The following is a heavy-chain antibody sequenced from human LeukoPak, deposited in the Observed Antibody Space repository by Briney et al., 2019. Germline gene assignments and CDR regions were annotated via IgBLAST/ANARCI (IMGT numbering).Heavy chain of an antibody. D-gene: IGHD6-13*01. CDR1: GFTFSSYW. V-gene: IGHV3-7*01. CDR3: ARDGTAAGLYFDL. J-gene: IGHJ4*01. Sequence: GGSLRLSCAVSGFTFSSYWMSWVRQAPGKGLEWVASIKQDGGEKSYVDSVKGRFTISRDNAKDSLYLQMSSLRAEDTAVYYCARDGTAAGLYFDLWGQGTLVTVSS. CDR2: IKQDGGEK.